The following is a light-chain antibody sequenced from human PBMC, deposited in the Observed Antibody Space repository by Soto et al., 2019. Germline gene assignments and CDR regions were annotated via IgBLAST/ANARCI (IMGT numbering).Light chain of an antibody. Sequence: DIQMTQSPSTLSASVGDRVTITCRASQSISGWLAWYQQRPGKAPKLLIYKASTLERGVPSRFSGSGSGTEFTLTVSSLQPDDFATYYYQQYKSYLYTFGQGTKVDIK. CDR1: QSISGW. CDR3: QQYKSYLYT. J-gene: IGKJ2*01. V-gene: IGKV1-5*03. CDR2: KAS.